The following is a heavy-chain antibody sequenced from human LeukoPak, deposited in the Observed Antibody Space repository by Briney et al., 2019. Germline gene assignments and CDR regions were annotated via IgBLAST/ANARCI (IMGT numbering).Heavy chain of an antibody. CDR2: IYYSGST. D-gene: IGHD3-22*01. Sequence: SETLSLTCTVSGGSIGSYYWSWIRQPPGKGLEWIGYIYYSGSTNYNPSLKSRVTISVDTSKNQFSLKLSSVTAADTAVYYCARDRNYDSSGYQNWFDPWGQGTLVTVSS. CDR1: GGSIGSYY. J-gene: IGHJ5*02. V-gene: IGHV4-59*01. CDR3: ARDRNYDSSGYQNWFDP.